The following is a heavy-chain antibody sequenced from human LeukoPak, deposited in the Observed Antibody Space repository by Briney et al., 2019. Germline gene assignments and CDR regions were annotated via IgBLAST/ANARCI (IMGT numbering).Heavy chain of an antibody. Sequence: ASVNVSCTASGYTFTSYGISWVRQAPGQGLEWMGWISAYNGNTNYAQKLQGRVTMTTDTSTNTAYMDLRSLRSDDTAVYYCARAGKTYYYGTSVYYHWGQGTLVTVSS. V-gene: IGHV1-18*01. D-gene: IGHD3-22*01. J-gene: IGHJ5*02. CDR3: ARAGKTYYYGTSVYYH. CDR2: ISAYNGNT. CDR1: GYTFTSYG.